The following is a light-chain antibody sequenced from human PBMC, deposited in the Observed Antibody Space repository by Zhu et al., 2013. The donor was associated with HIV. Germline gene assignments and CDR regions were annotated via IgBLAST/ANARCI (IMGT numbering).Light chain of an antibody. CDR2: DAS. J-gene: IGKJ4*01. CDR1: QSVSSY. CDR3: HQYGSSPLT. V-gene: IGKV3-11*01. Sequence: EIVLTQSPATLSLSPGERATLSCRASQSVSSYLAWYQQKPGQAPRLLIYDASNRATGIPARFSGSGSGTDFTLTISSLEPEDFAVYYCHQYGSSPLTFGGGTTVGIK.